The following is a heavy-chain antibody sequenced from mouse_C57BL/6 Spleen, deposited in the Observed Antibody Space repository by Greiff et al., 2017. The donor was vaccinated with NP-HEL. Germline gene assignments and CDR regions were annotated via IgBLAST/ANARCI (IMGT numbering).Heavy chain of an antibody. CDR2: IDPSDSYT. D-gene: IGHD1-1*01. CDR1: GYTFTSYW. V-gene: IGHV1-69*01. CDR3: ARQGYYYGSSFYAMDY. J-gene: IGHJ4*01. Sequence: QVQLKQPGAELVMPGASVKLSCKASGYTFTSYWMHWVKQRPGQGLEWIGEIDPSDSYTNYNQKFKGKSTLTVDKSSSTAYMQLSSLTSEDSAVYYCARQGYYYGSSFYAMDYWGQGTSVTVSS.